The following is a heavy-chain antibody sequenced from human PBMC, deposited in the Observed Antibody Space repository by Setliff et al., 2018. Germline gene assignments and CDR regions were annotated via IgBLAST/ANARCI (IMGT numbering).Heavy chain of an antibody. CDR1: GFTFSTYS. CDR2: ISGDSEYI. V-gene: IGHV3-23*01. CDR3: VNHNPARRSPAGTALDS. J-gene: IGHJ4*02. D-gene: IGHD6-19*01. Sequence: GGSLRLSCAASGFTFSTYSMSWVRQAPGKGLEWVSAISGDSEYIYYRDSVKGRFTISRANSKNTLYLQMDNLRVEDTTRYYCVNHNPARRSPAGTALDSWGQGTLVTVSS.